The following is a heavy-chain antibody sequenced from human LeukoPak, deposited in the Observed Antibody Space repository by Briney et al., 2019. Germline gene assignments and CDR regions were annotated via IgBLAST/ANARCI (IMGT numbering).Heavy chain of an antibody. Sequence: SETLSLTCTVSGGSISSYYWSWIRQPAGKGLEWIGRIYTSGSTNYNPSLKSRVTMSVDTSKNQFSLKLSSVTAADTAVYYCARLNNYYDSSGYRIGAFDIWGQGTMVTVSS. D-gene: IGHD3-22*01. J-gene: IGHJ3*02. V-gene: IGHV4-4*07. CDR1: GGSISSYY. CDR2: IYTSGST. CDR3: ARLNNYYDSSGYRIGAFDI.